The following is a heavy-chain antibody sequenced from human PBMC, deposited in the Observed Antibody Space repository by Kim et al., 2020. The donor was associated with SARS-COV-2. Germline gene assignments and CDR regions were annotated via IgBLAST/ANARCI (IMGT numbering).Heavy chain of an antibody. J-gene: IGHJ6*02. Sequence: KSRVTISVDTSKNQFSRKLSSVTAADTAVYYCAREASPASRDYYYYGMDVWGQGTTVTVSS. CDR3: AREASPASRDYYYYGMDV. V-gene: IGHV4-59*01.